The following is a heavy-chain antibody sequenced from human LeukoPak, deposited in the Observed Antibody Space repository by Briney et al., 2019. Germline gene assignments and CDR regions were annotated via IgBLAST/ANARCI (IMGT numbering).Heavy chain of an antibody. V-gene: IGHV3-23*01. J-gene: IGHJ5*02. CDR1: GFTFSSSA. CDR3: AKEHPYCSSTSCYNWFDP. Sequence: GSLRLSCAASGFTFSSSAMSWVRHAPGKGLEWVSGISGSGGSTYYAGSVKGRFTISRDNYKNTLYLQMNSLRAEDTAVYYCAKEHPYCSSTSCYNWFDPWGQGTLVTVSS. CDR2: ISGSGGST. D-gene: IGHD2-2*01.